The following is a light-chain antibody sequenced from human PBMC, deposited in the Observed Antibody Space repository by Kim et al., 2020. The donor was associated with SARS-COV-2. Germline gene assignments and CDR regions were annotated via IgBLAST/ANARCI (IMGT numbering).Light chain of an antibody. CDR3: QTWGIGYWV. V-gene: IGLV4-69*01. CDR1: SGHSSNA. Sequence: PVKLTCTLSSGHSSNAIAWHQQQPEKGPRYLMRLNSDGSHSRGDGIPDRFSGSSSGAEHYLTISSLQSEDEAEYYCQTWGIGYWVFGGGTQLTVL. CDR2: LNSDGSH. J-gene: IGLJ3*02.